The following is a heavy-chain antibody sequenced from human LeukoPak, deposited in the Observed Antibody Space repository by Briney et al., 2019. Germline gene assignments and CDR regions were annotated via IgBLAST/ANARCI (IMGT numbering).Heavy chain of an antibody. V-gene: IGHV3-23*01. D-gene: IGHD3-16*01. CDR3: AKERGISYTYEFDY. CDR2: ISGSGSNT. CDR1: GFTFSSYA. J-gene: IGHJ4*02. Sequence: GRSLRLSCAASGFTFSSYAMTWVRQAPGKGLDWVSLISGSGSNTYYTDSVQGRFTISRDNSRNTLYLQMSSLRAEDTAIYYCAKERGISYTYEFDYWGQGALVTVSS.